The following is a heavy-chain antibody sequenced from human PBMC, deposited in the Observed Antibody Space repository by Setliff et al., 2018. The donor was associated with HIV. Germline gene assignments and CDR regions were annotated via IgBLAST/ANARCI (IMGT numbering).Heavy chain of an antibody. J-gene: IGHJ5*02. V-gene: IGHV4-31*03. D-gene: IGHD6-19*01. Sequence: SETLSLTCTLAGGSISSGDYYWNWIRQHPRKGLEWIGYIYYSGSTYYNPSLKSRVTISLDTSKNQFSLQLSSVTAADTAVYYCARDSSGWTRTNWFDPWGQGTLVTVSS. CDR1: GGSISSGDYY. CDR3: ARDSSGWTRTNWFDP. CDR2: IYYSGST.